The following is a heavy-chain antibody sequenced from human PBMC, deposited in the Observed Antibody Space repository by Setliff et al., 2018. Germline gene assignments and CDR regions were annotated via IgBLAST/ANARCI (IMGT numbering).Heavy chain of an antibody. D-gene: IGHD2-2*01. CDR1: GYSFSTYA. CDR3: ARGPLDFVVVPAAAKFDY. V-gene: IGHV1-18*01. Sequence: GASVKVSCKASGYSFSTYAMSWIRQAPGQGLEWMGWISAYAQKFQGRVTMTTDTSTSTAYMELRSLRSDDTAVYYCARGPLDFVVVPAAAKFDYWGQGTLVTVSS. J-gene: IGHJ4*02. CDR2: ISA.